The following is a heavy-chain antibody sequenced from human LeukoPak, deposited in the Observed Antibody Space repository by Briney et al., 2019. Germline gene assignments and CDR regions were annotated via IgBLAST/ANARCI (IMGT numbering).Heavy chain of an antibody. CDR3: ARWARDSSGYYLNWFDP. J-gene: IGHJ5*02. V-gene: IGHV4-59*01. D-gene: IGHD3-22*01. CDR1: GGSFSGYY. Sequence: SETLSLTCAVYGGSFSGYYWSWIRQPPGKGLEWIGYIYYSGSTNYNPSLKSRVTISVDTSKNQFSLKLSSVTAADTAVYYCARWARDSSGYYLNWFDPWGQGTLVTVSS. CDR2: IYYSGST.